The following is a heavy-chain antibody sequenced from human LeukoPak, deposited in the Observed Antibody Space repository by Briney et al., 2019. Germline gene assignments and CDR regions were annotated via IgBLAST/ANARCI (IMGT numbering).Heavy chain of an antibody. V-gene: IGHV3-21*01. CDR3: ARDGDAVTSSYYYYYYMDV. D-gene: IGHD4-17*01. CDR1: GFAFSSYS. Sequence: GGSLRLSCAASGFAFSSYSMNWVRQAPGKGLEWVSSISSSSSYIYYADSVKGRFTISRDNAKNSLYLQMNSLRAEDTAVYYCARDGDAVTSSYYYYYYMDVWGKGTTVTVSS. J-gene: IGHJ6*03. CDR2: ISSSSSYI.